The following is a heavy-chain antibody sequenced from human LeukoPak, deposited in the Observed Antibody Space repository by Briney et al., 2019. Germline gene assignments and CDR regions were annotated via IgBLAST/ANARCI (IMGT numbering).Heavy chain of an antibody. Sequence: SCKASGGTFSSYGMHWVRQAPGKGLEWVAVISYDGSNKYYADSVKGRFTISRDNSKNTLYLQMNSLRAEDTAVYYCAKDRRLSHMVTEYYYYGMDVWGQGTTVTVSS. J-gene: IGHJ6*02. D-gene: IGHD5-18*01. CDR3: AKDRRLSHMVTEYYYYGMDV. CDR2: ISYDGSNK. V-gene: IGHV3-30*18. CDR1: GGTFSSYG.